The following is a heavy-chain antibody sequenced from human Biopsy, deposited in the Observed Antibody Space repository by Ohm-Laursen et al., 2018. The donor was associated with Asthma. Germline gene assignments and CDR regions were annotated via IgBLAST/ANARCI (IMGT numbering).Heavy chain of an antibody. V-gene: IGHV3-53*01. J-gene: IGHJ4*02. CDR3: ARGDSSNWSHYYFDY. CDR2: IYSGGTS. Sequence: ETLSLTCAASGFAVSRDYMFWVRQAPGKGLEWVSVIYSGGTSHTADSVRGWFTISRDYSKNTLYLQMHSLRAEDTAVYYCARGDSSNWSHYYFDYWGQGTLVTVSS. D-gene: IGHD3-22*01. CDR1: GFAVSRDY.